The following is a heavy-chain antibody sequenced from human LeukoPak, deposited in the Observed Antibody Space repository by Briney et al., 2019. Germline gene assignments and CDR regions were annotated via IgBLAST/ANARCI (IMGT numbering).Heavy chain of an antibody. V-gene: IGHV4-59*01. CDR1: GGSISSYY. Sequence: SETLSLTCTVSGGSISSYYWSWIRQPPGKGLEWIGYIYYSGSTNYNPSLKSRVTISVDTSKNQFSLKLSSVTAADTAAYYCARETSYYYGSGSSYYFDYWGQGTLVTVSS. J-gene: IGHJ4*02. D-gene: IGHD3-10*01. CDR2: IYYSGST. CDR3: ARETSYYYGSGSSYYFDY.